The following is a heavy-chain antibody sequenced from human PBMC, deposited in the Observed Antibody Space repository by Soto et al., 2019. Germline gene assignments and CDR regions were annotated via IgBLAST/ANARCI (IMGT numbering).Heavy chain of an antibody. J-gene: IGHJ4*02. V-gene: IGHV3-74*01. D-gene: IGHD3-22*01. CDR1: GFTFSSYW. Sequence: GGSLRLSCAAPGFTFSSYWMHWVRQAPGRGLVWVSRINSDGSSTSYADSVKGRFTISRDNAKNTLYLQMNSLRAEDTAVYYCARAPYYYDSSPNYWGQGTLVTVSS. CDR2: INSDGSST. CDR3: ARAPYYYDSSPNY.